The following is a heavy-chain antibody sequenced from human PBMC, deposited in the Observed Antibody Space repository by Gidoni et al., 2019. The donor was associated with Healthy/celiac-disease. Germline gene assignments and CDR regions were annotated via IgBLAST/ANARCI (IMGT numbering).Heavy chain of an antibody. CDR1: GFTFSSYG. CDR3: ARDQRYDYGDYYYGMDV. V-gene: IGHV3-33*01. CDR2: IWYDGSNK. J-gene: IGHJ6*02. Sequence: QVQLVESGGGVVQPGRSLRLSCPASGFTFSSYGMHWVRQAPGKGLEWVAVIWYDGSNKYYADSVKGRFTISRDNSKNTLYLQMNSLRAEDTAVYYCARDQRYDYGDYYYGMDVWGQGTTVTVSS. D-gene: IGHD4-17*01.